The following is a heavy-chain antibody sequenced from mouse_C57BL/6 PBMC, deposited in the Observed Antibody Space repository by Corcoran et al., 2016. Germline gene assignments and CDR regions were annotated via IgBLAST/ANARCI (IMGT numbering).Heavy chain of an antibody. V-gene: IGHV1-18*01. CDR3: ARAVLRFYYAMDY. D-gene: IGHD1-1*01. CDR2: INPNNGGT. J-gene: IGHJ4*01. Sequence: EVQLQQSGPVLVKPGASVKIPCKASGYTFTDYNMDWVKQSHGKSLEWIGDINPNNGGTIYNQKFKGKATLTVDKSSSTAYMELRSLTSEDTAVYYCARAVLRFYYAMDYWGQGTSVTVSS. CDR1: GYTFTDYN.